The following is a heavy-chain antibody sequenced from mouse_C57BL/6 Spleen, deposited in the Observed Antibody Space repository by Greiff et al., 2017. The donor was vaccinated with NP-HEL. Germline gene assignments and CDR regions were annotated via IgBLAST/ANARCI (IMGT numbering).Heavy chain of an antibody. D-gene: IGHD2-2*01. CDR1: GYTFTSYW. CDR3: ARASVGYLFDY. J-gene: IGHJ2*01. V-gene: IGHV1-55*01. CDR2: IYPGSGST. Sequence: VQLQQPGAELVKPGASVKLSCKASGYTFTSYWITWVKQRPGQGLEWIGDIYPGSGSTNYNEKFKSKATLTVDTSSSTTYMQLSCLTSEDSAVYYVARASVGYLFDYWGQGTTLTVSS.